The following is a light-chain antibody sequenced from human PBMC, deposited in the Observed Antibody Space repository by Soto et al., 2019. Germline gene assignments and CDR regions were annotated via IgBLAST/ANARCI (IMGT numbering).Light chain of an antibody. J-gene: IGKJ4*01. CDR3: QDCSSWPLT. CDR1: QSISSY. Sequence: EIVLTQSPATLSLSPGERATLSCRASQSISSYLAWYHQKPGQAPRLLVYDPSNWATGMPARFVASGSGAAFTLTTASLELGEFGFYDCQDCSSWPLTFGRGTKVEIK. CDR2: DPS. V-gene: IGKV3-11*01.